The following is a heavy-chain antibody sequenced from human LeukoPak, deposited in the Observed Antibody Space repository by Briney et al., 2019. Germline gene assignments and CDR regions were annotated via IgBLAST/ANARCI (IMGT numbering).Heavy chain of an antibody. Sequence: ASVKVSCKASGYTFPGYYMHWVRQAPGLGLEWMGWINPNSGGTNYAQKFQGRVTMTRDTSISTAYMELSRLRSDDTAVYYCARHRWSGSYQFDYWGQGTLVTVSS. D-gene: IGHD1-26*01. CDR2: INPNSGGT. CDR1: GYTFPGYY. CDR3: ARHRWSGSYQFDY. J-gene: IGHJ4*02. V-gene: IGHV1-2*02.